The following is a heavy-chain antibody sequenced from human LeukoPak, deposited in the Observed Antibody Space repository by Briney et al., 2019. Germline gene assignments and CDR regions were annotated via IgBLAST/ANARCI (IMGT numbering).Heavy chain of an antibody. Sequence: GASVKVSCKASGYTFTSYGISWVRQAPGQRLEWMGWINAGNGNTKYSQEFQGRVTITRDTSASTAYMELSSLRSEDMAVYYCARERNGDYSIDYRGQGTLVTVSS. V-gene: IGHV1-3*03. CDR1: GYTFTSYG. J-gene: IGHJ4*02. CDR2: INAGNGNT. D-gene: IGHD4-11*01. CDR3: ARERNGDYSIDY.